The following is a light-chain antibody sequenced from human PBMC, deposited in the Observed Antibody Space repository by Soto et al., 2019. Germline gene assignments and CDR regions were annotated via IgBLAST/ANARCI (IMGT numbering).Light chain of an antibody. CDR2: AAS. J-gene: IGKJ4*01. Sequence: DIQMTQSPSFLSASVGDRVTITCRASQGIRNSLAWYQHKPGKVPKLLIYAASTLYSGVSSRISGSGSGTDFTLTIGSLQPEDVAVYYCQKHSSVPFTFGGGTKVEIK. CDR3: QKHSSVPFT. V-gene: IGKV1-27*01. CDR1: QGIRNS.